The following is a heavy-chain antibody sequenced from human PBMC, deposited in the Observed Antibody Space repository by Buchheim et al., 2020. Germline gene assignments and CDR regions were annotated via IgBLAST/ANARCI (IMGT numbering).Heavy chain of an antibody. J-gene: IGHJ2*01. Sequence: EVQLVQSGAEVKKPGESLRISCKGSGYSFTSYWISWVRQMPGKGLEWMGRIDPSDSYTNYSPSFQGHVTISADKSISTAYLQWSSLKASDTAMYYCARQGKRLLEVAAAGIGAGPGERLSVWSDYWYFDLWGRGTL. CDR1: GYSFTSYW. D-gene: IGHD6-13*01. CDR3: ARQGKRLLEVAAAGIGAGPGERLSVWSDYWYFDL. V-gene: IGHV5-10-1*01. CDR2: IDPSDSYT.